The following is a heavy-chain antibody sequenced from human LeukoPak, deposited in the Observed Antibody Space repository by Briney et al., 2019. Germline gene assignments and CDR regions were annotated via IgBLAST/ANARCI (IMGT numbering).Heavy chain of an antibody. CDR3: ARAIYSYGLLRYFDY. CDR2: IYYSGST. Sequence: SETLSLTCAVSGGSISSSSYYWGWIRQPPGKGLEWIGSIYYSGSTYYNPSLKSRVTISVDTSKNQFSLKLSSVTAADTAVYSCARAIYSYGLLRYFDYWGQGTLVTVSS. D-gene: IGHD5-18*01. V-gene: IGHV4-39*07. J-gene: IGHJ4*02. CDR1: GGSISSSSYY.